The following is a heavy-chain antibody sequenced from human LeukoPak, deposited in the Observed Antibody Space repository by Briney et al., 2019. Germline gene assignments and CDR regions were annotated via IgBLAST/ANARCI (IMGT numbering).Heavy chain of an antibody. V-gene: IGHV3-33*01. CDR3: ARELVGYSTHWFDP. J-gene: IGHJ5*02. Sequence: GRSLRLSCAASGFTFSSYGMHWVRQAPGKGLEWVAVIWYDGSNKYYADSVKGRFTISRDNSKNTLYLQMNSLRAEDTAVYYCARELVGYSTHWFDPRGQGTLVTVSS. CDR2: IWYDGSNK. CDR1: GFTFSSYG. D-gene: IGHD6-13*01.